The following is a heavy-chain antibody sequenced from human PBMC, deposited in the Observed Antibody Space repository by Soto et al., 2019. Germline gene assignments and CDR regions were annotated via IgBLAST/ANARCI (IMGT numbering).Heavy chain of an antibody. J-gene: IGHJ3*02. D-gene: IGHD2-8*01. CDR1: GFTFSSYS. CDR2: ISSSSSYI. Sequence: GGSLRLSCAASGFTFSSYSMNWVRQAPGKGLEWVSSISSSSSYIYYADSVKGRFTISRDNAKNSLYLQMNSLRAEDTAVYYCARDPARLEKWWGGAGRSRAFDIWGQGTMVTVSS. V-gene: IGHV3-21*01. CDR3: ARDPARLEKWWGGAGRSRAFDI.